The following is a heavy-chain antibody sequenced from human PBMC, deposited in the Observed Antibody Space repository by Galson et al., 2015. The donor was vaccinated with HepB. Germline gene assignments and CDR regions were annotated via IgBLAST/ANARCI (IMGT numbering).Heavy chain of an antibody. V-gene: IGHV3-23*01. CDR3: AKEGGPQVGMSSDYYYGMDV. CDR1: GFTFSSYA. Sequence: SLRLSCAASGFTFSSYAMSWVRQAPGKGLEWVSAISGSGGSTYYADSVKGRFTISRDNSKNTLYLQMNSLRAEDTAVYYCAKEGGPQVGMSSDYYYGMDVWGQGTTVTDSS. CDR2: ISGSGGST. J-gene: IGHJ6*02. D-gene: IGHD1-1*01.